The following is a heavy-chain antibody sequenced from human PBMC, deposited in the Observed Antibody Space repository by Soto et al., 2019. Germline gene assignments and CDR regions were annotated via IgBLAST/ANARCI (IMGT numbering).Heavy chain of an antibody. D-gene: IGHD4-4*01. CDR1: GFTFSDYY. Sequence: LRLSCAASGFTFSDYYMSWIRRAPGKGLEWVSYISSSGSTIYYADSVKGRFTISRDNAKNSLYLQMNSLRAEDTAVYYCARVTTVTTYVYWGQGTLVTVSS. CDR2: ISSSGSTI. V-gene: IGHV3-11*01. J-gene: IGHJ4*02. CDR3: ARVTTVTTYVY.